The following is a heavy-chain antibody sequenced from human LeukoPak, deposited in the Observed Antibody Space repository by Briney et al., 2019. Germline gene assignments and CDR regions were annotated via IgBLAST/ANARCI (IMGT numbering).Heavy chain of an antibody. D-gene: IGHD3-3*01. J-gene: IGHJ4*02. V-gene: IGHV3-23*01. CDR2: ISGRGGFT. Sequence: GGSLRLSCAASGFTFDTYAMSWVRQAPGKGLEWTSVISGRGGFTYYADSVKGRFTISRDTSNYTIYLQMNSLRADDTAVYYCAPDFWSGYYDKLDSWGPGTLVTVSS. CDR1: GFTFDTYA. CDR3: APDFWSGYYDKLDS.